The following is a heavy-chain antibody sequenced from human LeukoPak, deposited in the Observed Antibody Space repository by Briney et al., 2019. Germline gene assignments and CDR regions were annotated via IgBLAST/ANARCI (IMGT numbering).Heavy chain of an antibody. CDR2: ISGNGGST. V-gene: IGHV3-23*01. CDR3: ARDFYSGSSWYYFDY. CDR1: GFTFSSYA. D-gene: IGHD6-13*01. J-gene: IGHJ4*02. Sequence: HPGGSLRLSCAASGFTFSSYAMSWVRQAPGKGLEWVSAISGNGGSTYYADSVKGRFTISRDNSKNTLYLQMNSLRAEDTAVYYCARDFYSGSSWYYFDYWGQGTLVTVSS.